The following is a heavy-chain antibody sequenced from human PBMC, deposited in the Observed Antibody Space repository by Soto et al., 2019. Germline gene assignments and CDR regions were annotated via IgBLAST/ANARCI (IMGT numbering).Heavy chain of an antibody. D-gene: IGHD4-17*01. J-gene: IGHJ4*02. CDR3: ARDAVPGYGDYPLGY. CDR1: GGTFSSYA. V-gene: IGHV1-69*12. Sequence: QVQLVQSGAEVKKPGSSVKVSCKASGGTFSSYAISWVRQAPGQGLEWMGGIIPIFGTANYAQKFQGSVTITADESTSTAYMELSSLRSEDTAVYYCARDAVPGYGDYPLGYWGQGTLFTASS. CDR2: IIPIFGTA.